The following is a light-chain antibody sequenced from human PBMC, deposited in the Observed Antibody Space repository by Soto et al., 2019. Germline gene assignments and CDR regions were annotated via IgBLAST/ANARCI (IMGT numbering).Light chain of an antibody. V-gene: IGKV1-9*01. CDR1: QGISSY. CDR3: QQLNSNPLT. Sequence: DIQLTQSPSFLSTSVGDRVTITCRASQGISSYLAWYQQKPGKAPKLLIYAASTLQSGVPSRLSGSGSGTEFTLTISSLQPEDFATYYCQQLNSNPLTFGGGTKVEIK. CDR2: AAS. J-gene: IGKJ4*01.